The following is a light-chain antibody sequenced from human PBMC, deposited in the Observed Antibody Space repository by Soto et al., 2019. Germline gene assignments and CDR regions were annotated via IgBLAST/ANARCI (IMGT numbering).Light chain of an antibody. CDR3: TSFTSSSTQV. CDR1: SSNIGRNL. Sequence: QSVLTQPPSVSATPGQRVTISCSGSSSNIGRNLVSWYQQHPGKAPKLIIFEVSDRPSGVSDRFSGSKSGSTASLTISGLQAEDEADYFCTSFTSSSTQVFGTGTKVTVL. J-gene: IGLJ1*01. V-gene: IGLV2-14*02. CDR2: EVS.